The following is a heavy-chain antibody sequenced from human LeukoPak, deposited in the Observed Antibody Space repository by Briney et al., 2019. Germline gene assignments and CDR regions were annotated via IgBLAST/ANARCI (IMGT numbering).Heavy chain of an antibody. CDR2: TYYKSKWYN. J-gene: IGHJ3*02. V-gene: IGHV6-1*01. CDR3: ARVSSPWSPRDAFDI. D-gene: IGHD1-26*01. CDR1: GDSVSSNSAT. Sequence: QTLSLTCAISGDSVSSNSATWNWIRQSPSRSLEWLGRTYYKSKWYNDYAVSVRSRITINSDTSKNQFSLQLSSVTPEDTAVYYCARVSSPWSPRDAFDIWGQGTVVTVSS.